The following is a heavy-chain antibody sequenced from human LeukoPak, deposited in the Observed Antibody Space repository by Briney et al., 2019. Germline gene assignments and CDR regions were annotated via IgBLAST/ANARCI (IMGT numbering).Heavy chain of an antibody. J-gene: IGHJ5*02. CDR2: MYYSGST. D-gene: IGHD5-18*01. Sequence: PSETLSLTCTVSRDSVTSNDYYWSWIRQSPEKGLECIGYMYYSGSTYYNPSLKSRLTISVDTSKNQFSLKLNSVTAADTAVYYCARGQAGYTYGYWFDPWGPGTLVTVSS. V-gene: IGHV4-30-4*08. CDR3: ARGQAGYTYGYWFDP. CDR1: RDSVTSNDYY.